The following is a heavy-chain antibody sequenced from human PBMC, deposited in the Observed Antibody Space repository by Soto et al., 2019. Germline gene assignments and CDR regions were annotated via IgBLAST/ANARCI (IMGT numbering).Heavy chain of an antibody. V-gene: IGHV3-21*01. CDR2: ISSSSSYI. D-gene: IGHD6-13*01. Sequence: PGGSLRLSCAASGFTFSSYSMNWVRQAPGKGLEWVSSISSSSSYIYYADSVKGRFTISRDNAKNSLYLQMNSLRAEDTAVYYCAILGSSSWYYYYGMDVWGQGTTVTVSS. CDR1: GFTFSSYS. J-gene: IGHJ6*02. CDR3: AILGSSSWYYYYGMDV.